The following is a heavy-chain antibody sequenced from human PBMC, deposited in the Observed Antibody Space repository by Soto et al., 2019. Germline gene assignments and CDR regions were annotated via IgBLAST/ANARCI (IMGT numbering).Heavy chain of an antibody. Sequence: SETLSLTCGIYGGSFSGFYWSWIRQPPGKGLEWIGEINDSGTTNYNPSLKSRVTISADTSKTHFSLRLTSVTAADTAVYYCASETSQNVYSHYGMDVWGQGTTVTVSS. V-gene: IGHV4-34*01. CDR3: ASETSQNVYSHYGMDV. J-gene: IGHJ6*02. CDR2: INDSGTT. CDR1: GGSFSGFY.